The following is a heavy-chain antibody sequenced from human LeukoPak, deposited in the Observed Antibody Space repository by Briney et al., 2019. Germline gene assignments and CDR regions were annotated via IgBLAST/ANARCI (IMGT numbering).Heavy chain of an antibody. CDR3: AKASYCGGDCYLGYYFDY. V-gene: IGHV3-23*01. J-gene: IGHJ4*02. Sequence: GGSLRLSCAASGFTFSSYAMSWVRQAPGKGLEWVSAISGSGGSTYYADSVKGRFTISRDNSKNTLYLQMNSLRAEDTAVYYCAKASYCGGDCYLGYYFDYWGQGTLVTVSS. D-gene: IGHD2-21*02. CDR2: ISGSGGST. CDR1: GFTFSSYA.